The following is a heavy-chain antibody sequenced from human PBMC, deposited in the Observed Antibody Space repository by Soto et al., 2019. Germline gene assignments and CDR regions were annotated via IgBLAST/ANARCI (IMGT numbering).Heavy chain of an antibody. CDR1: GDSVSSNSAA. CDR3: ARVGSYYDILTGEANWFDP. V-gene: IGHV6-1*01. J-gene: IGHJ5*02. CDR2: TYYRSKWYN. Sequence: SQPLSLTCAISGDSVSSNSAAWNWIRQSPSRSLEWLGRTYYRSKWYNDYAVSVKSRITINPDTSKNQFSLQLNSVTPEDTAVYYCARVGSYYDILTGEANWFDPWGQGTLVTVSS. D-gene: IGHD3-9*01.